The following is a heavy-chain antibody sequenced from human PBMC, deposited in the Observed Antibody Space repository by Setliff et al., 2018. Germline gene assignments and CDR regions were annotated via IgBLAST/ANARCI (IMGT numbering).Heavy chain of an antibody. CDR3: ARDSPNYYGSGSYGAFDI. CDR2: ISAYNGNT. D-gene: IGHD3-10*01. V-gene: IGHV1-18*01. J-gene: IGHJ3*02. Sequence: ASVKVSCKASGYTFTSYGISWVRQAPGQGLEWMGWISAYNGNTNYAQKLQGRVTMTTDTSTSTAYMELRSLRSDDTAVYYCARDSPNYYGSGSYGAFDIWGQGTMVTV. CDR1: GYTFTSYG.